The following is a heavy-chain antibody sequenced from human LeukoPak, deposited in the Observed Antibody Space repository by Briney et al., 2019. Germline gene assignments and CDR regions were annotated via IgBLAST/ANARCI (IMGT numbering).Heavy chain of an antibody. Sequence: PGGSLRLSCAASGFTFSSYWMSWVRQAPGKGLECVANIKEDGSEEYYVDSVKGRFSISRDNAKNSLYLQMNSLRAEDTAVYYCARDWLAGNPYHAFDLWSKGTMVTVPS. CDR2: IKEDGSEE. CDR3: ARDWLAGNPYHAFDL. V-gene: IGHV3-7*01. CDR1: GFTFSSYW. D-gene: IGHD3-10*01. J-gene: IGHJ3*01.